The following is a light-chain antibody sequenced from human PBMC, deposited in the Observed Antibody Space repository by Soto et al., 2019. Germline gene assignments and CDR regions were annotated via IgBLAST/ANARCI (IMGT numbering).Light chain of an antibody. Sequence: QSALTQPPSVSAAPGQKVTISCSGSSSNIGNNYVSWYQQLPGTAPKLLIYDNNKRPSGIPDRFSGSKSGTSATLGITGLQTGDEADYYCATWDSSLSVVVFGGGTQLTVL. V-gene: IGLV1-51*01. J-gene: IGLJ2*01. CDR2: DNN. CDR3: ATWDSSLSVVV. CDR1: SSNIGNNY.